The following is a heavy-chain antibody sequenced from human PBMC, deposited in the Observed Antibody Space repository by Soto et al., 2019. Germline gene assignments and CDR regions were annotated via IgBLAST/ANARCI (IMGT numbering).Heavy chain of an antibody. J-gene: IGHJ1*01. CDR1: GGSFSGYY. CDR3: ARGRGVTPPHDYGDLDFQH. Sequence: PSETLFLTCAVYGGSFSGYYWSWIRQPPGKGLEWIGEINHSGSTNYNPSLKSRVTISVDTSKNQFSLKLSSVTAADTAVYYCARGRGVTPPHDYGDLDFQHWGQGTLVTVSS. D-gene: IGHD4-17*01. V-gene: IGHV4-34*01. CDR2: INHSGST.